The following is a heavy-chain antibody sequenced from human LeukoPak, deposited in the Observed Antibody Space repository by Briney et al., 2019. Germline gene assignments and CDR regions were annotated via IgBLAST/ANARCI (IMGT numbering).Heavy chain of an antibody. Sequence: ASVTVSCKASGYTFTGYYMYWVRQAPGQGLEWMGWINPNSGGTNYAQKFQGRVTMTRDTSISTAYMELSRLRSDDTAVYYCARGRTKEQLAPDWDWFDPWGQGTLVTVSS. CDR2: INPNSGGT. CDR3: ARGRTKEQLAPDWDWFDP. D-gene: IGHD6-6*01. CDR1: GYTFTGYY. V-gene: IGHV1-2*02. J-gene: IGHJ5*02.